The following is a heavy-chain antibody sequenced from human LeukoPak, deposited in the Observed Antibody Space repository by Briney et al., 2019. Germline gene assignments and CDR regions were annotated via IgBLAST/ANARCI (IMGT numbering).Heavy chain of an antibody. D-gene: IGHD3-22*01. CDR3: AREYATTYYYDSSGYQDNWFDP. J-gene: IGHJ5*02. Sequence: GGSLRLSCAASGFTFSSYGMHWVRQAPGKGLEWVAVIWYDGSNKHYADSVKGRFTISRDNSKNTLYLQMNSLRAEDTAVYYCAREYATTYYYDSSGYQDNWFDPWGQGTLVTVSS. V-gene: IGHV3-33*01. CDR2: IWYDGSNK. CDR1: GFTFSSYG.